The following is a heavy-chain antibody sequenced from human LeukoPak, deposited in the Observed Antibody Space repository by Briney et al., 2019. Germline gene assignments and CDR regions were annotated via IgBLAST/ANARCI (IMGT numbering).Heavy chain of an antibody. CDR1: GGSISSSSYY. D-gene: IGHD5-18*01. V-gene: IGHV4-39*01. J-gene: IGHJ4*02. Sequence: SSETLSLTCTVSGGSISSSSYYWGWIRQPPGKGLEWIGSIYYSGSTYYNPSLKSRVTISVDTSKNQFSLKLSSVTAADTAVYYCARHVGSGYSYGSTDYWGQGTLVTVSS. CDR3: ARHVGSGYSYGSTDY. CDR2: IYYSGST.